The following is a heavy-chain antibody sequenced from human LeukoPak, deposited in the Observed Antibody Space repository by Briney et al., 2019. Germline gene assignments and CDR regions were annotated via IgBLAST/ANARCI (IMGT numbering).Heavy chain of an antibody. CDR1: GFTFNTYA. CDR3: ARDITPPGIFWDS. Sequence: GGSLSLSCAASGFTFNTYAMAWVRQAPGKGLEWVANINQDGGEKYYVGSVKGRFTISRDNAKNSLYLQMNSLRAEDTAVYYCARDITPPGIFWDSWGQGSVVSVSS. D-gene: IGHD6-13*01. J-gene: IGHJ5*01. CDR2: INQDGGEK. V-gene: IGHV3-7*03.